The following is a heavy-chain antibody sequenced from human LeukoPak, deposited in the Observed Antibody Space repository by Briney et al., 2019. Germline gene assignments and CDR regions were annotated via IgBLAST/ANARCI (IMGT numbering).Heavy chain of an antibody. CDR1: GFTFDDYA. D-gene: IGHD2-2*01. V-gene: IGHV3-9*01. Sequence: GRSLRLSCAASGFTFDDYAMHWVRQAPGKGLEWVSGISWNSGSIGYADSVKGRFTISRDNAKNSLYLQMNSLRAEDTALYYCAKDGYCSSTSCSNFDYWGQGTLVTVSS. J-gene: IGHJ4*02. CDR3: AKDGYCSSTSCSNFDY. CDR2: ISWNSGSI.